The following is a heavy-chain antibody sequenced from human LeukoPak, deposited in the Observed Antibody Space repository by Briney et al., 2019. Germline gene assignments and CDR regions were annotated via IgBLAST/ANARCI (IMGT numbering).Heavy chain of an antibody. J-gene: IGHJ6*02. V-gene: IGHV3-33*01. CDR3: AREASSSSNYYYGMDV. CDR2: IWYDGSNK. D-gene: IGHD6-6*01. CDR1: GFTFSSYG. Sequence: PGGSLRLSCAASGFTFSSYGMHWVRQAPGKGLEWVAVIWYDGSNKYYADSVKGRFTISRDNSKNTLYLQMNSLRAEDTAVYYCAREASSSSNYYYGMDVWGQGTTVTVSS.